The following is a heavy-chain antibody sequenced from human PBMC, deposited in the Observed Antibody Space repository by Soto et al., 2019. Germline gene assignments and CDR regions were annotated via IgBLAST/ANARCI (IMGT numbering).Heavy chain of an antibody. Sequence: ASVKVSCKASGYTFTSYAMHWVRQAPGQRLEWIGWINAGNGNTKYSQKFQGRVTITRDTSASTAYMELSSLRSEDTAVYYCAREYQLLYNWFDPWGQGTMVTVSS. CDR3: AREYQLLYNWFDP. J-gene: IGHJ5*02. V-gene: IGHV1-3*01. D-gene: IGHD2-2*01. CDR1: GYTFTSYA. CDR2: INAGNGNT.